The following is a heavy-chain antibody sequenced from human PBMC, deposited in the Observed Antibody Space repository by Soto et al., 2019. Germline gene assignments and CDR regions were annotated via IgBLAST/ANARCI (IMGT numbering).Heavy chain of an antibody. D-gene: IGHD3-22*01. V-gene: IGHV3-30-3*01. J-gene: IGHJ5*02. CDR1: GFTFSSYA. CDR2: MSYDGSKK. Sequence: PGGSLRLSCAASGFTFSSYAMHWVRQAPGKGLEWVEVMSYDGSKKYYADSVKGRFTISRDNSKSTLYLQMNSLRSEDTAVYYCARQEHSSSGWFDTWGQGTLVTVSS. CDR3: ARQEHSSSGWFDT.